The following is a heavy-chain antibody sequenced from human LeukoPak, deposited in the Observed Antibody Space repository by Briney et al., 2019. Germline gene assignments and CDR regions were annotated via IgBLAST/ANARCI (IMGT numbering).Heavy chain of an antibody. CDR2: IYYSGST. D-gene: IGHD2-2*01. Sequence: SETLSLTCTVSGGSISSSSYYWGWIRQPPGKGLEWIGSIYYSGSTYYNPSLKSRVTISVDTSKNQFSLKLSSVTAADTAVYYCARDRGEYCSSTSCYVWGRRYYYYGMDVWGQGTTVTVSS. CDR1: GGSISSSSYY. J-gene: IGHJ6*02. V-gene: IGHV4-39*07. CDR3: ARDRGEYCSSTSCYVWGRRYYYYGMDV.